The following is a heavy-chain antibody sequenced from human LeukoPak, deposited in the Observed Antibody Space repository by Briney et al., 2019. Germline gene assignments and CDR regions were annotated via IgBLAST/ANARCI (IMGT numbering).Heavy chain of an antibody. CDR1: GFTFSSYE. CDR2: ISSSGSTI. CDR3: ARDSHYYDSSGEGDDY. V-gene: IGHV3-48*03. D-gene: IGHD3-22*01. J-gene: IGHJ4*02. Sequence: PGGSLRLSCAASGFTFSSYEMNWVRQAPGKGLEWVSYISSSGSTIYYADSVKGRFTISRDNAKNSPYLQMNSLRAEDTAVYYCARDSHYYDSSGEGDDYWGQGTLVTVSS.